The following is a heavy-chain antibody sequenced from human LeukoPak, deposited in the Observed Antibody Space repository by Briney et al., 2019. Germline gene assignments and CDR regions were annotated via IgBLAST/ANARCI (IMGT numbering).Heavy chain of an antibody. V-gene: IGHV1-24*01. J-gene: IGHJ4*02. D-gene: IGHD3-10*01. CDR2: FDPEDGET. CDR1: GYTLTELS. Sequence: GASVKVSCKVSGYTLTELSMHWVRQAPGKGLEWMGGFDPEDGETIYAQKFQGRVTMTEDTSTDTAYMELSSLRSEDTAVYYCATAPNTYGSGSVDYWGQGTLVTVSS. CDR3: ATAPNTYGSGSVDY.